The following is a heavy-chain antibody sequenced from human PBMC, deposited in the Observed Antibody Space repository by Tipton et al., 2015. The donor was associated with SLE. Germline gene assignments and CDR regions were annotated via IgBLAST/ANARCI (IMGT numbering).Heavy chain of an antibody. CDR1: GGSISSYY. Sequence: TLSLTCTVPGGSISSYYWSWIRQPPGKGLEWIGYIYYSGSTNYNPSLKSRVTISVDTSKNQFSLKLSSVTAADPAVYYCARLYQLLYWFDPWGQGPLVTVSS. CDR3: ARLYQLLYWFDP. J-gene: IGHJ5*02. D-gene: IGHD2-2*01. V-gene: IGHV4-59*01. CDR2: IYYSGST.